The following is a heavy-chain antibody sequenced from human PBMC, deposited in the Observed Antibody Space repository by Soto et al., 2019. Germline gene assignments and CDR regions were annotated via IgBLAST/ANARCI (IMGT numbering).Heavy chain of an antibody. Sequence: GGSLGLSCAASGVIFSSFGMHWVRQAPGKGLEWVAVISFDGSNKYYADSVKGRFTISRDSSKNTLYLQMNSLRAEDTAVYFCAKVPPVAGRPMLEYYYYGMDVWGQGTTVTVSS. V-gene: IGHV3-30*18. CDR1: GVIFSSFG. CDR3: AKVPPVAGRPMLEYYYYGMDV. J-gene: IGHJ6*02. CDR2: ISFDGSNK. D-gene: IGHD6-6*01.